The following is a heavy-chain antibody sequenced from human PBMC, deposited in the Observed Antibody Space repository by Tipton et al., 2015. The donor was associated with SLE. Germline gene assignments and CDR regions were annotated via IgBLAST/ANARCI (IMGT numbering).Heavy chain of an antibody. J-gene: IGHJ4*02. Sequence: VQLVQSGGGLVKPGGSLRLSCAASGFTFSSYSMNWVRQAPGKGLEWVSSISSSSSYIYYADSVKGRFTISRDNAKNSLYLQMNSLRAEDTAVYYCARDQGYRSGWCIFDYWGQGTLVTVSS. D-gene: IGHD6-19*01. CDR3: ARDQGYRSGWCIFDY. CDR2: ISSSSSYI. CDR1: GFTFSSYS. V-gene: IGHV3-21*01.